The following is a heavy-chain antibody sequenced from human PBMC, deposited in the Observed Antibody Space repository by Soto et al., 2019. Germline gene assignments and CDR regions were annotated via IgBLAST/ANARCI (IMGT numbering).Heavy chain of an antibody. CDR1: GGSISSGGYY. CDR2: IYYSGST. D-gene: IGHD6-19*01. J-gene: IGHJ4*02. Sequence: QVQLQESGPGLVKPSQTLSLTCTVSGGSISSGGYYWSWIRQHPGKGLEWIGYIYYSGSTYYNPSLKSRVTISVDTSKNQCSLKLSSVTAADTAVYYCARGQWLALYYFDYWGQGTLVTVSS. CDR3: ARGQWLALYYFDY. V-gene: IGHV4-31*03.